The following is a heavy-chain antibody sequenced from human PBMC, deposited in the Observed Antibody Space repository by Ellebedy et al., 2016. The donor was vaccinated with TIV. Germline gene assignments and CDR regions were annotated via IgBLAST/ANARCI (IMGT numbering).Heavy chain of an antibody. CDR2: ISSSSSTI. Sequence: GESLKISCAASGFTFGSYSMNWVRQAPGKGLEWVSYISSSSSTIYYADSVKGRFTISRDNAKNSLYLQMNSLRDEDTAVYYCARELRLRYFDYDYWGQGTLVTVSS. V-gene: IGHV3-48*02. D-gene: IGHD3-9*01. CDR3: ARELRLRYFDYDY. CDR1: GFTFGSYS. J-gene: IGHJ4*02.